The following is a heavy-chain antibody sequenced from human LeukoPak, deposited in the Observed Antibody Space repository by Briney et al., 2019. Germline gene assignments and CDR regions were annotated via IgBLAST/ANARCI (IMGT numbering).Heavy chain of an antibody. CDR2: IKGDGSEK. CDR3: AKGGKWDVTPFDY. J-gene: IGHJ4*02. D-gene: IGHD1-26*01. Sequence: GGSLRLSCAASGFTFNNYWMSWVRQAPGKGLEWVTNIKGDGSEKYYVESVKDRFTISRDNSKNTLYLQVNSLRAEDTAVYYCAKGGKWDVTPFDYWGQGTLVTVSS. V-gene: IGHV3-7*03. CDR1: GFTFNNYW.